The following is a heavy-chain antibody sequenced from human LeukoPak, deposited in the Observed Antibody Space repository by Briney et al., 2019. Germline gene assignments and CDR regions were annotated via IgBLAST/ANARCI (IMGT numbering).Heavy chain of an antibody. CDR1: GGSFSDYD. CDR2: INQSGST. J-gene: IGHJ4*02. D-gene: IGHD1-1*01. CDR3: ARYVPVKTGTTRASFDY. Sequence: SETLSLTCSVYGGSFSDYDWSWIRQPPGKGLEWIGEINQSGSTNENPSLKSRVTMSVDTSKSQFSLNLRSVTATDTAVYYCARYVPVKTGTTRASFDYWGQGILVTVSS. V-gene: IGHV4-34*01.